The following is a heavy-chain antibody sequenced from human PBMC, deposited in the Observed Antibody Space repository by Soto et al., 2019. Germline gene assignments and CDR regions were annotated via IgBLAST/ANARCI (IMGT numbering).Heavy chain of an antibody. CDR1: GYTFTAYY. D-gene: IGHD6-19*01. Sequence: ASVKVSCKTSGYTFTAYYMHWVRQARGQGREWMGLIDPNGGDTTYAQRFQGIVTMTSDTSTSTVYMELSSLRSDETAVFYCAISKDTSGALDIWAQGTKVTVSS. J-gene: IGHJ3*02. CDR2: IDPNGGDT. V-gene: IGHV1-46*01. CDR3: AISKDTSGALDI.